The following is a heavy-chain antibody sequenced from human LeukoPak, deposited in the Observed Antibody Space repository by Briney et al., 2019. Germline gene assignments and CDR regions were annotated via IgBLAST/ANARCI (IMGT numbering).Heavy chain of an antibody. D-gene: IGHD6-13*01. Sequence: PSETLSLTCAVYGGSFSGYYWSWIRQPPGKGLEWIGEINHSGSTNNNPFLKSRVTISVDTSKNQFSLKLSSVTAADTAVYYCARGTAASGKTKFDYWGQGTLVTGSS. J-gene: IGHJ4*02. CDR3: ARGTAASGKTKFDY. CDR1: GGSFSGYY. CDR2: INHSGST. V-gene: IGHV4-34*01.